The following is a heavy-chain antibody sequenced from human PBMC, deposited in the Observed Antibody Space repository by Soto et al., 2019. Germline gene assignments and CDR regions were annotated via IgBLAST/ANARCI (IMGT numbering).Heavy chain of an antibody. CDR2: INAGNGNT. CDR1: GYTFTSYA. D-gene: IGHD1-26*01. Sequence: QVQLVQSGAEVKKPGASVKVSCKASGYTFTSYAMHWVRQAPGQRLEWMGWINAGNGNTKYSQKFQGRVTITRDTYASTAYLELSSLRSEDTAVYYCARVGLKGSPRIDYWGQGTLVTVSS. V-gene: IGHV1-3*01. J-gene: IGHJ4*02. CDR3: ARVGLKGSPRIDY.